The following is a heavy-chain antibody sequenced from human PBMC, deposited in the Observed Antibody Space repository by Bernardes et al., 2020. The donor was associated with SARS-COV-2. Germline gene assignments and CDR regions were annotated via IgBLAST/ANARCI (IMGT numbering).Heavy chain of an antibody. Sequence: GGSLRLSCAASGFTFSNHGMHWVRQAPGKGLEWVAVISNDGSNKYYTDSVKGRFTTSRDNSKNTLYLQMNSLRAEDTAVYYCATYCWFYDFWSRRLRNPHGVFGLWSHGKRVIVSS. J-gene: IGHJ3*01. CDR2: ISNDGSNK. V-gene: IGHV3-30*03. D-gene: IGHD3-3*01. CDR3: ATYCWFYDFWSRRLRNPHGVFGL. CDR1: GFTFSNHG.